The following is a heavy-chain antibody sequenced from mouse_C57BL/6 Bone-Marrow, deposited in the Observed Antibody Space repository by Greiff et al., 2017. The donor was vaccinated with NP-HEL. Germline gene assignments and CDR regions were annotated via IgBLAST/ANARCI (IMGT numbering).Heavy chain of an antibody. V-gene: IGHV1-54*01. Sequence: QVQLKQSGAELVRPGTSVKVSCKASGYAFTNYLIEWVKQRPGQGLEWIGVINPGSGGTNYNEKFKGKATLTADKSTSPAYMQLSSLTSEDSAVYFCSRERWLLRAMDYWGQGTSVTVSS. CDR2: INPGSGGT. J-gene: IGHJ4*01. CDR3: SRERWLLRAMDY. CDR1: GYAFTNYL. D-gene: IGHD2-3*01.